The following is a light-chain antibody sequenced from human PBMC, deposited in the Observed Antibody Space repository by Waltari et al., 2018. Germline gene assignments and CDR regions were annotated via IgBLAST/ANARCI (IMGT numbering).Light chain of an antibody. CDR1: SSDIGAYSY. V-gene: IGLV2-14*01. Sequence: QSALTQPASVSGSPGQPITISCTGTSSDIGAYSYVSWYQQLPGRPPKLIIFYLTERPSGVSNRFSGSKSGNTASLTISGLQADDEADYYCCSYTGRATLICGGGTVLTVL. J-gene: IGLJ2*01. CDR2: YLT. CDR3: CSYTGRATLI.